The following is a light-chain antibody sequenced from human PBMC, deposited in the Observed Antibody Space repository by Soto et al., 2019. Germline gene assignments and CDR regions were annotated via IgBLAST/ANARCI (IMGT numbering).Light chain of an antibody. CDR3: QSYDSSLTTAI. CDR1: SSNIGAEYD. CDR2: GNN. Sequence: QSVLTQPPSVSGIPGQSISISCTGTSSNIGAEYDVHWYQQLPGTAPRLLIFGNNVRPSGVPDRFSGSKSGTSASLAITGLQAEDEAIYYCQSYDSSLTTAIFGARTKLTVL. J-gene: IGLJ2*01. V-gene: IGLV1-40*01.